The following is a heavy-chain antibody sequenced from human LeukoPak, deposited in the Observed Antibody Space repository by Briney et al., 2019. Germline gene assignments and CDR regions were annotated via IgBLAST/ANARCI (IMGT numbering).Heavy chain of an antibody. J-gene: IGHJ6*02. CDR3: ARDLGTDESYTMDV. CDR1: GYTFTGYY. CDR2: INPNSGDT. Sequence: ASVKVSCKASGYTFTGYYMHWVRQATGQGLEWMGWINPNSGDTNYAQKFQGRVTMTRDTSITTAYMELSSLRSEDTAVFYCARDLGTDESYTMDVWGQGTTVTVSS. V-gene: IGHV1-2*02. D-gene: IGHD5-24*01.